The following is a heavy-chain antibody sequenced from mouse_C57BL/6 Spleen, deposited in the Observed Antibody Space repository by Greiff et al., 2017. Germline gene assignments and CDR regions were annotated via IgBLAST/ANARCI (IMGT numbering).Heavy chain of an antibody. D-gene: IGHD1-1*01. V-gene: IGHV1-52*01. CDR2: IYPSDSET. CDR1: GYTFTGYW. J-gene: IGHJ1*03. CDR3: ARPFYFGSSHWYFDV. Sequence: VQLQQPGAELVRPGSSVKLSCKASGYTFTGYWMHWVKQRPIQGLEWIGNIYPSDSETHFNQKFKDKATLTVDESSSTAYMQLSSLTSEDSAVYYCARPFYFGSSHWYFDVWGTGTTVTVSS.